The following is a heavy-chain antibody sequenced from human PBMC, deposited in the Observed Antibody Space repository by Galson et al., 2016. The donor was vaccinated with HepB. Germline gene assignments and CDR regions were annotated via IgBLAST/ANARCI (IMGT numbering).Heavy chain of an antibody. CDR1: GDSVSSNSAA. V-gene: IGHV6-1*01. J-gene: IGHJ4*02. CDR2: TYYRSQWYD. D-gene: IGHD3-16*01. Sequence: CAISGDSVSSNSAAWNWIRQSPSRGLEWLGRTYYRSQWYDDYSQSVKSRIIISPDTSKNQFSLQLKSVTPGDTAVYYCARLKGGGRGHYFDYWGQGTLVTVSS. CDR3: ARLKGGGRGHYFDY.